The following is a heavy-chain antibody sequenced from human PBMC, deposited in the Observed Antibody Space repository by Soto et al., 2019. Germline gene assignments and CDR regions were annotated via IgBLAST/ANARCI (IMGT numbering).Heavy chain of an antibody. J-gene: IGHJ5*02. CDR1: GYTFTSYY. CDR2: INPSGGST. Sequence: QVQLVQSGAEVKKPGASVKVSCKASGYTFTSYYMHWVRQAPGQGLEWMGIINPSGGSTSHAQKFQGRITMTRDTSTSAVYMEMSSLSSVDTAVYYCARYVVLPGTDWFDPWGQGTLVTVSS. D-gene: IGHD2-2*01. CDR3: ARYVVLPGTDWFDP. V-gene: IGHV1-46*01.